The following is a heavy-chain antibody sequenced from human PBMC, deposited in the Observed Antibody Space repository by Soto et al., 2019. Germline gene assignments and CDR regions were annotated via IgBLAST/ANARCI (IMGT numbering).Heavy chain of an antibody. J-gene: IGHJ6*02. D-gene: IGHD2-8*01. CDR1: GGSLSDYF. CDR2: INYSGST. Sequence: SETLSLTCVVSGGSLSDYFWSWIRQPPGMGLEWIGEINYSGSTNYNPSLKSRVTISVDTSKNQFSLKLSSVTAADTAVYYCARDVMVFGMDVWGQGTTVTVSS. CDR3: ARDVMVFGMDV. V-gene: IGHV4-34*01.